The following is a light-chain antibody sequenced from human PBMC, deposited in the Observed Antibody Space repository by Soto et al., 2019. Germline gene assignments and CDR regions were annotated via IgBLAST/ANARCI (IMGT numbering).Light chain of an antibody. CDR1: QSVNSN. CDR2: GAS. Sequence: EIVMTQSPATLSVSPGERATLSCRASQSVNSNLAWYQQKPGQAPRLLIYGASTRATDIPARFSGSESGTEFTLTISRLQSEDFAVYYCQQYNNSPPKFTFGQGTKLEIK. V-gene: IGKV3-15*01. J-gene: IGKJ2*01. CDR3: QQYNNSPPKFT.